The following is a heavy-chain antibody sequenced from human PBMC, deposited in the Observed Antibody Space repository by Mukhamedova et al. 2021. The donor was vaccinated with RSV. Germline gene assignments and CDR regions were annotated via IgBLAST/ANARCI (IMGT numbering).Heavy chain of an antibody. V-gene: IGHV4-4*02. CDR2: IYHSGST. D-gene: IGHD2-2*01. Sequence: GKGLEWIGEIYHSGSTNYNPSLKSRVTISVDKSKNQFSLKLSSVTAADTAMYYCARGYCSSTSCYGLDYWGQGTLVTVSS. J-gene: IGHJ4*02. CDR3: ARGYCSSTSCYGLDY.